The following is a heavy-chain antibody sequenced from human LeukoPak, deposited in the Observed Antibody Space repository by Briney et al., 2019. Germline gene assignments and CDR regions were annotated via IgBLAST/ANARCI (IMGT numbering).Heavy chain of an antibody. D-gene: IGHD6-13*01. CDR2: ISYDGSNK. Sequence: GGSLRLSCAASGFTFSSYAMHWVRQAPGKGLEWVAVISYDGSNKYYADSVKGRFTISRDNSKNTLYLQMNSLRAEDTAVYYCARAAAAGTGGTEYYFDYWGQGTLVTVSS. CDR3: ARAAAAGTGGTEYYFDY. J-gene: IGHJ4*02. CDR1: GFTFSSYA. V-gene: IGHV3-30-3*01.